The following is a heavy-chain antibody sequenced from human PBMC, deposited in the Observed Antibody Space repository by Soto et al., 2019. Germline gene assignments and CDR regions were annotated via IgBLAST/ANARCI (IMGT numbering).Heavy chain of an antibody. CDR3: ARENYFDY. CDR1: GFTFHNYW. CDR2: IKPDGSDK. J-gene: IGHJ4*02. Sequence: PGGSLRLSCAAFGFTFHNYWMGWVRQTPDKGLEWVANIKPDGSDKYYVDSVKGRFTISRDNAKNSLYLEMNSLRAEDTAVYYCARENYFDYWGQGT. V-gene: IGHV3-7*01.